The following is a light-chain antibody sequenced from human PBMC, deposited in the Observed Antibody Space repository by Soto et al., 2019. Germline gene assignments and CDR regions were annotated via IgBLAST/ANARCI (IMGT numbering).Light chain of an antibody. J-gene: IGLJ1*01. Sequence: QSVLTQPASVSGSPGQSITIFCTGTSGDVGNRNLVSWYQHHPGEAPQLIVFEGDKRPSGVSVRFSASQSGNTASLTISGLQAEDEADYYCCTHAGRTYVFGTGTKVTVL. CDR2: EGD. CDR3: CTHAGRTYV. V-gene: IGLV2-23*01. CDR1: SGDVGNRNL.